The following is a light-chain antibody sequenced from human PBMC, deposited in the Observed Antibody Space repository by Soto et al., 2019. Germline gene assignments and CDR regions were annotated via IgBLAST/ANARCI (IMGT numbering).Light chain of an antibody. CDR2: DVS. J-gene: IGLJ1*01. CDR1: SRDVGGYNY. V-gene: IGLV2-14*01. Sequence: SQRVSVSVSPGQSITISCTGTSRDVGGYNYVSWYQQHPGKAPKLMIYDVSNRPSGVSNRFSGSKSGNTASLTISGLQAEDEADYYCSSYTSSSTFEVFGTGTKVTVL. CDR3: SSYTSSSTFEV.